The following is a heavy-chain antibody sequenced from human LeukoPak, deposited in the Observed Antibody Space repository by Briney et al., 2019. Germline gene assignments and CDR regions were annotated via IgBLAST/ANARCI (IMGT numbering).Heavy chain of an antibody. CDR2: MNPNSGNT. Sequence: ASVKVSCKASGYTFTSYDINWVRQATGQGLEWMGWMNPNSGNTGYAQKFQGRVTMTRNTSIRTAYMELSSLRSEDTAVYYCARSLELAGTTFDPWGQGTLVTVSS. CDR1: GYTFTSYD. V-gene: IGHV1-8*01. D-gene: IGHD1-7*01. J-gene: IGHJ5*02. CDR3: ARSLELAGTTFDP.